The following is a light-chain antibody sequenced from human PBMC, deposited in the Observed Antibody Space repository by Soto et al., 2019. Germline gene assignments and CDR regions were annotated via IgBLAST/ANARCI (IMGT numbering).Light chain of an antibody. CDR1: HTVSSNY. V-gene: IGKV3-20*01. J-gene: IGKJ2*02. Sequence: EIVLTQSPGTLSLSPGERATLSCRAGHTVSSNYLAWYQQKPGQAPRLLIHGASNRATGIPDRFSGSGSGTDFTLTISRLEPEDSAVYYCQQFGSPWTFGQGTRLEI. CDR2: GAS. CDR3: QQFGSPWT.